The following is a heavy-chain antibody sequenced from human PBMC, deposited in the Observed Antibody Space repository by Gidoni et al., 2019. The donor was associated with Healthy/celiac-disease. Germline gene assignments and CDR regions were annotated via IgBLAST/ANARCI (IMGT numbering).Heavy chain of an antibody. D-gene: IGHD4-17*01. CDR1: GFTFSSYA. CDR2: MSGSGGST. CDR3: AKGQGLGVYGDYIDFDY. J-gene: IGHJ4*02. Sequence: EVQLLESGGGLVQPGGSLRLSCAASGFTFSSYAMSWVRQAPGKGLEWVSAMSGSGGSTYYADSVKGRFTISRDNSKNTLYLQMNSLRAEDTAVYYCAKGQGLGVYGDYIDFDYWGQGTLVTVSS. V-gene: IGHV3-23*01.